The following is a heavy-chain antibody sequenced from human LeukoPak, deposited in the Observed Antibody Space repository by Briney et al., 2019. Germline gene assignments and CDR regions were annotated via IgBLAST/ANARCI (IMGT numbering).Heavy chain of an antibody. V-gene: IGHV1-2*02. D-gene: IGHD1-14*01. CDR2: INPNSGGT. CDR1: GYTFTGYY. CDR3: ARFLTLSRGDAFDI. J-gene: IGHJ3*02. Sequence: ASVKVSCKASGYTFTGYYMHWVRQAPGQGLEWMGWINPNSGGTNYAQKFQGRVTMTRDTSISTAYMELSRLRSDDTAVYYCARFLTLSRGDAFDIWGQGTMVTVSS.